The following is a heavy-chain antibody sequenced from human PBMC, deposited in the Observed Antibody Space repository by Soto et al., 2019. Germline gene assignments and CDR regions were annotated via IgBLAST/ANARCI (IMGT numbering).Heavy chain of an antibody. CDR2: ISFDSRDK. J-gene: IGHJ3*01. V-gene: IGHV3-33*05. CDR1: GFTFSAYG. CDR3: ARVGGGDCGNAFDV. D-gene: IGHD2-21*02. Sequence: QVQLVESGGGVVQPGRSLRLSCAASGFTFSAYGIHWVRQAPGKGLEWVATISFDSRDKLYVDSMNGRLTISRENSRNTVYLQMDSLSAEDTAVSHCARVGGGDCGNAFDVWGQGTVVAVSP.